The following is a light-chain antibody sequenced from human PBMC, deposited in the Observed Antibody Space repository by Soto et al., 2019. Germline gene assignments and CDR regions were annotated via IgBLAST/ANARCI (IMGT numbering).Light chain of an antibody. J-gene: IGLJ2*01. CDR3: RSYDTSLSVV. CDR2: GNT. CDR1: SSNIGAGYV. Sequence: QSVLTQPPSVSGAPGQRVTISCTGSSSNIGAGYVVHWYQQLPGTAPKLLIYGNTNRPSGIPDRFSGSKSGTSASLAITGIQSEDEADHDYRSYDTSLSVVFGGGTKLTVL. V-gene: IGLV1-40*01.